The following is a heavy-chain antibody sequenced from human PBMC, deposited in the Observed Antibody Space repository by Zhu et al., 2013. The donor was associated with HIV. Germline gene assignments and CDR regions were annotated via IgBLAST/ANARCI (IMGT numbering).Heavy chain of an antibody. CDR1: GGSFSGYY. J-gene: IGHJ4*02. CDR3: ARGRRHKLDY. Sequence: QVQLQQWGAGLLKPSETLSLTCAVYGGSFSGYYWSWIRQPPGKGLEWIGEINHSGSTNYNPSLKSRVTISVDTSKNQFSLKLSSVTAADTAVYYCARGRRHKLDYWGQGTLVTGLL. V-gene: IGHV4-34*01. D-gene: IGHD2-21*01. CDR2: INHSGST.